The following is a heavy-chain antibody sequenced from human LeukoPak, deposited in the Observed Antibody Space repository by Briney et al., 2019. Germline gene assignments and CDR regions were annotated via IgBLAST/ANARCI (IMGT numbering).Heavy chain of an antibody. CDR3: TKVRSGSSNWALRVFDY. CDR2: IKQDGSEK. J-gene: IGHJ4*02. V-gene: IGHV3-7*03. D-gene: IGHD4-11*01. Sequence: GGALRLSCVASGFTFSTYWMSWVRQAPGTGLEWVANIKQDGSEKYYVDSVKGRFTISRDNSKSTLYLQMHSLRVEDTAVYYCTKVRSGSSNWALRVFDYWGQGALVTVSS. CDR1: GFTFSTYW.